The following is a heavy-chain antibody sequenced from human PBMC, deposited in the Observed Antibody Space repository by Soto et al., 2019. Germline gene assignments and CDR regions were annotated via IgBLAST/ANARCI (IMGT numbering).Heavy chain of an antibody. J-gene: IGHJ4*02. CDR3: AKDLPGGSYLSPFAY. D-gene: IGHD1-26*01. Sequence: GGSLRLSCAASGFTFSSYGMHWVRQAPGKGLEWVAVISYDGSNKYYADSVKGRFTISRDNSKNTLYLQMNSLRAEDTAVYYCAKDLPGGSYLSPFAYWGQGTLVPVSS. CDR2: ISYDGSNK. V-gene: IGHV3-30*18. CDR1: GFTFSSYG.